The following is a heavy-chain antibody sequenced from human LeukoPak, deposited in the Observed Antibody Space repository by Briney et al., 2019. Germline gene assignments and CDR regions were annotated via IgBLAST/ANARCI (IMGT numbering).Heavy chain of an antibody. CDR3: ARSLRYGSGSYYYYYYYMDV. J-gene: IGHJ6*03. V-gene: IGHV1-2*02. CDR1: GYTFTGYY. Sequence: GASVKVSCKASGYTFTGYYMHWVRQAPGQGLEWMGWINPNSGGTNYAQKFQGRVTMTRDTSISTAYMELSRLRSDDTAVYYCARSLRYGSGSYYYYYYYMDVWGKGTTVTISS. CDR2: INPNSGGT. D-gene: IGHD3-10*01.